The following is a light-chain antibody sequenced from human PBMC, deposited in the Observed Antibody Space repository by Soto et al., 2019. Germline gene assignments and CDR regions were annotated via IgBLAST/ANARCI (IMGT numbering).Light chain of an antibody. J-gene: IGKJ1*01. CDR2: GAS. Sequence: EIVLTQSPGTLSLSPGERATLSCRATQTVASNYFAWYQQKPGQAPRLLMNGASSRATGVPDRFSGSGSGTDFTLTISRLDPEDFAVYYCQQYINSRWTFGQGTKVDI. CDR1: QTVASNY. CDR3: QQYINSRWT. V-gene: IGKV3-20*01.